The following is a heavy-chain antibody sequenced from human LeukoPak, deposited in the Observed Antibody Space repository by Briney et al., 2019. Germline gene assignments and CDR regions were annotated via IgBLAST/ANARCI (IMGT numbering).Heavy chain of an antibody. CDR1: GFTFSTYE. CDR2: LRSGNNYD. CDR3: ARDRGYSGYDYVFDI. J-gene: IGHJ3*02. V-gene: IGHV3-21*01. Sequence: GGSLRLSCAASGFTFSTYEMNWVRQAPGKGLEWVSSLRSGNNYDNYAESVKGRFTISRDNAKNSLYLQMNSLRVEDTAVYYCARDRGYSGYDYVFDIWGQGTMVTVSS. D-gene: IGHD5-12*01.